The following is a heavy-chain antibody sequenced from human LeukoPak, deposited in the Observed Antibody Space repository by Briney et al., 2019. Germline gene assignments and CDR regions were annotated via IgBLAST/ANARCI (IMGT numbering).Heavy chain of an antibody. J-gene: IGHJ4*02. Sequence: PSETLSLTCTVSGGSISSSSYYWGWIRQPPGKGLEWIGSIYYSGSTYYNPSLKSRVTISVDTSKNQFSLKLSSVTAADTAVYYCASYGDYEYYFDYWGQGTLVTVSS. V-gene: IGHV4-39*01. CDR3: ASYGDYEYYFDY. D-gene: IGHD4-17*01. CDR2: IYYSGST. CDR1: GGSISSSSYY.